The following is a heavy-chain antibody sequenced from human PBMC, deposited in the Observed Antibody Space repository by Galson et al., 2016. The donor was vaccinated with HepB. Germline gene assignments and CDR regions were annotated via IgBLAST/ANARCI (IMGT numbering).Heavy chain of an antibody. CDR3: ARALLPYQLLGTFDN. CDR2: IIPIFGTA. D-gene: IGHD2-2*01. CDR1: GGTFSTYA. J-gene: IGHJ3*02. Sequence: SVKVSCKASGGTFSTYAITWVRPAPGQGLEWMGGIIPIFGTANYAQKFQDRVTVTEDESTTTDYMVLSSLRSGYTAVYYCARALLPYQLLGTFDNWGQGTMVTVAS. V-gene: IGHV1-69*13.